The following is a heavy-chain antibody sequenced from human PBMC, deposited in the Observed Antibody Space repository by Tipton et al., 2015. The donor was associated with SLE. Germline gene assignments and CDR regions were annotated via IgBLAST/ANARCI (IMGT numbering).Heavy chain of an antibody. Sequence: SLRLSCAASGFTFSNAWMNWVRQAPGKGLEWVSTISSRSIYIYYADSVRGRFTISRDNAKNSLYLQMDSLRAEDTAVYYCARGEVGAAIVDAFDIWGQGTTVTVSS. CDR2: ISSRSIYI. D-gene: IGHD1-26*01. V-gene: IGHV3-21*03. CDR1: GFTFSNAW. CDR3: ARGEVGAAIVDAFDI. J-gene: IGHJ3*02.